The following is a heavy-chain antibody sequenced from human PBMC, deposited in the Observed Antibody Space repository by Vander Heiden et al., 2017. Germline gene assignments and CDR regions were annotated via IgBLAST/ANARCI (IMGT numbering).Heavy chain of an antibody. J-gene: IGHJ5*02. CDR3: ARGITYYYDSSGYLIWFDP. CDR2: IYWDDDK. D-gene: IGHD3-22*01. Sequence: QITLKESGPTLVKPTQTLTLTCTFSGFSLSTSGVGVGWIRQPPGKALEWLALIYWDDDKRYSPSLKSRLTITKDTSKNQVVLTMTNMDPVDTATYYCARGITYYYDSSGYLIWFDPWGQGTLVTVSS. CDR1: GFSLSTSGVG. V-gene: IGHV2-5*02.